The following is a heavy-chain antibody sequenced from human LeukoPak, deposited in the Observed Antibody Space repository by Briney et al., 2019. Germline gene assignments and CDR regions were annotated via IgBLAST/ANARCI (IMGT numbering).Heavy chain of an antibody. D-gene: IGHD5-18*01. J-gene: IGHJ4*02. V-gene: IGHV4-34*08. Sequence: GSLRLSCAASGFTFSNAWMNWVRQAPGKGLEWIGEINHSGSTNYNPSLKSRVTISVDTSKNQFSLKPSSVTAADTAVYYCAAQYSYGYNSDYWGQGTLVTVSS. CDR3: AAQYSYGYNSDY. CDR1: GFTFSNAW. CDR2: INHSGST.